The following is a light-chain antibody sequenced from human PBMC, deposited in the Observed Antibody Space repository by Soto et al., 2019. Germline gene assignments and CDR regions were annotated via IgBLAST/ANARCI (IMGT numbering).Light chain of an antibody. CDR3: QQYNNWPIP. J-gene: IGKJ5*01. CDR2: GAS. V-gene: IGKV3-15*01. CDR1: QSINTK. Sequence: DIVLTQSPATLSVSPRERASLSCGASQSINTKLAWYQHKPGQAPRLLIYGASTRAAGVPGRFSGSGSGTEFTLTVSSLLSEDFALYYCQQYNNWPIPFGQVRRLEIK.